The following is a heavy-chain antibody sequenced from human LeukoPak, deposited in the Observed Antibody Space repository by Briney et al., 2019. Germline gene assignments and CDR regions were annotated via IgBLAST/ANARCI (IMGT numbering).Heavy chain of an antibody. V-gene: IGHV4-59*01. J-gene: IGHJ4*02. CDR1: GGSIDSDF. CDR2: VSYSGSTNYNT. CDR3: ARRVGATYYFDY. Sequence: PSETLSLTCTVSGGSIDSDFWSLIRQPPGKGLEFIGYVSYSGSTNYNTNYNPSLKSRVTMSVDTSKNQFSLKLSSVTAADTAVYYCARRVGATYYFDYWGQGTLVTVSS. D-gene: IGHD1-26*01.